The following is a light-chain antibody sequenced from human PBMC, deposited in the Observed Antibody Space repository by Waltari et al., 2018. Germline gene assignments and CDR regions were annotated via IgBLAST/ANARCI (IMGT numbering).Light chain of an antibody. J-gene: IGKJ4*01. CDR1: QSISTS. CDR2: ASS. Sequence: DIQMTQSPSSLSASVGDRVTITCRASQSISTSVNWYQQKPGKAPRLLVYASSGLQSGVPSKFSGGGFGTNFTLTITSLEPEDFATYYCQQSYDNPLTFGGGTK. CDR3: QQSYDNPLT. V-gene: IGKV1-39*01.